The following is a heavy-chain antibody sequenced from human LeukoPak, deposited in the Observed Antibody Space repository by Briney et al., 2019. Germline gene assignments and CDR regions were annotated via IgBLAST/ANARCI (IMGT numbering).Heavy chain of an antibody. CDR2: IYPGDSDA. D-gene: IGHD4-17*01. CDR3: ARGDYGDFRVFYTLFDY. Sequence: GESLKISCKGSGYSFTSYWIGWVRQMPGKGLEWMGVIYPGDSDARYSPSFQGQVTISADRSISTAYLQWSSLKASDTAMYYCARGDYGDFRVFYTLFDYWGQGTLVTVSS. CDR1: GYSFTSYW. V-gene: IGHV5-51*01. J-gene: IGHJ4*02.